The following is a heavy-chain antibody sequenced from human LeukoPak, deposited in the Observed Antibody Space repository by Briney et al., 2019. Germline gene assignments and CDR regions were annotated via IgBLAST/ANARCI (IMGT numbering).Heavy chain of an antibody. CDR3: TTFDYAAFLI. CDR1: GFTSSNAW. CDR2: IKSKTDGGTR. J-gene: IGHJ3*02. V-gene: IGHV3-15*01. D-gene: IGHD4/OR15-4a*01. Sequence: GSLRLSCAVSGFTSSNAWMSWVRQAPGKGLEWVGRIKSKTDGGTRDYAAPVKGRFTIPRDDSKNTLYLQMNSLKTEDTAVYYCTTFDYAAFLIWGQGTMVTVSS.